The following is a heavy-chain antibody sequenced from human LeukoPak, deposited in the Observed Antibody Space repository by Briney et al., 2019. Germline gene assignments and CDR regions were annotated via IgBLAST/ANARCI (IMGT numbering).Heavy chain of an antibody. CDR3: AREGHTSGFCGSFDI. CDR2: MSFDGSQ. Sequence: PGGSLRLSCATSGYTFSNAWMNWVRRAPGKGLEWVAGMSFDGSQYYVESVKGRFTISRDNSGNTVYLHMTSLRPGDTAVYFCAREGHTSGFCGSFDIWGQGTTVTISS. CDR1: GYTFSNAW. D-gene: IGHD5-12*01. V-gene: IGHV3-30*03. J-gene: IGHJ3*02.